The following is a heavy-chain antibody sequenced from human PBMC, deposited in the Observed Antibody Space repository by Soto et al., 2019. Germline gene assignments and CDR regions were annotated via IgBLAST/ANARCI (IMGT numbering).Heavy chain of an antibody. Sequence: GESLKISCKGSGYSFTSYWISWVRQMPGKGLEWMGRIDPSDSYTNYSPSFQGHVTISADKSISTAYLQWSSLKASDTAMYYCAGFVITGTKHSHCAMDVWGQGTTVTLSS. CDR3: AGFVITGTKHSHCAMDV. J-gene: IGHJ6*02. V-gene: IGHV5-10-1*01. CDR1: GYSFTSYW. CDR2: IDPSDSYT. D-gene: IGHD1-20*01.